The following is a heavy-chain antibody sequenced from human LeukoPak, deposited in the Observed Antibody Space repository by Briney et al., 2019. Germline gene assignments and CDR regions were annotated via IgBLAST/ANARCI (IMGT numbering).Heavy chain of an antibody. V-gene: IGHV3-11*06. CDR2: ISGTSTYT. J-gene: IGHJ4*02. D-gene: IGHD2-21*02. Sequence: GGSLRLSCAASGFTFSDYYMSWIRQAPGKGLEWVSYISGTSTYTNYADSLKGRFAISRDNAQNSLFLHMNSLRAEDTAVYYCARVCGGDCYTPFDFWGQGTLVTVSS. CDR3: ARVCGGDCYTPFDF. CDR1: GFTFSDYY.